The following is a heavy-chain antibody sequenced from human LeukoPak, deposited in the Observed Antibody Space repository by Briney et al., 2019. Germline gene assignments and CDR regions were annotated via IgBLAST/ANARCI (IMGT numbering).Heavy chain of an antibody. CDR2: ISSSSSYI. Sequence: GGSLRLSCAASGFTFSSYSMSWVRQAPGKGLEWVSSISSSSSYIYYADSVKGRFTISRDNAKNSMYLQMNSLRAEDTAVYYCARVVTVAWSERRPGYYYMDVWGKGTTVTVSS. D-gene: IGHD1-1*01. J-gene: IGHJ6*03. V-gene: IGHV3-21*06. CDR3: ARVVTVAWSERRPGYYYMDV. CDR1: GFTFSSYS.